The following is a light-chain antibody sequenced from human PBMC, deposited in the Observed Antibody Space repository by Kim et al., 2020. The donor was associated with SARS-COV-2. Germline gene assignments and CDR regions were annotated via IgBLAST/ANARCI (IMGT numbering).Light chain of an antibody. Sequence: PGKTARINCGGNNIGSKSGHWYQQKPGQAPVLVIYYDSDRPSGIPERFSGSNSGNTATLTISRVEAGDEADYYCQVWDSSSDRLYVFGTGTKVTVL. CDR3: QVWDSSSDRLYV. CDR2: YDS. CDR1: NIGSKS. J-gene: IGLJ1*01. V-gene: IGLV3-21*04.